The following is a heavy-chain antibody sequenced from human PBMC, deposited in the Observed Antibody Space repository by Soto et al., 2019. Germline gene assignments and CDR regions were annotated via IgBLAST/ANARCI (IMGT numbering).Heavy chain of an antibody. Sequence: SETLSLTCTVSGGSISSYYWSWIRQPPGKGLEWIGYIYYSGSTNYNPSLKSRVTISVDTSKNQFSLKLSSVTAADTAVYYCAREVTMVREKEYYYYMDVWGKGTTVTVSS. J-gene: IGHJ6*03. V-gene: IGHV4-59*01. D-gene: IGHD3-10*01. CDR2: IYYSGST. CDR3: AREVTMVREKEYYYYMDV. CDR1: GGSISSYY.